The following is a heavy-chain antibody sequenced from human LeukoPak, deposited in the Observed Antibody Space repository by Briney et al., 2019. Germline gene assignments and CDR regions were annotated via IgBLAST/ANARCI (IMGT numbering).Heavy chain of an antibody. J-gene: IGHJ4*02. V-gene: IGHV1-18*01. CDR1: GYTFTSYG. CDR2: ISAYNGNT. CDR3: ARASEGIAADASDY. D-gene: IGHD6-13*01. Sequence: GASVKVSCKASGYTFTSYGISWVRQAPGQGLEWMGWISAYNGNTNYAQKLQGRVTMTTDTSTSTAYMELRSLRSDDAAVYYCARASEGIAADASDYWGQGTLVTVSS.